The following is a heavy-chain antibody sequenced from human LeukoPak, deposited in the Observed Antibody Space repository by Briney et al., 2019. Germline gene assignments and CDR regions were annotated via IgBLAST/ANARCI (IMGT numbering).Heavy chain of an antibody. D-gene: IGHD6-13*01. J-gene: IGHJ6*02. CDR1: GFTFDDYA. Sequence: PGRSLRLSCAASGFTFDDYAMHWVRQAPGKGLEWVSGISWNSGSIGYADSVKGRFTISRDNAKNSLYLQMNRLRAEDTALYYCAKDTVNWGLEAAAGEYYYYYYGMDVWGQGTTVTVSS. V-gene: IGHV3-9*01. CDR3: AKDTVNWGLEAAAGEYYYYYYGMDV. CDR2: ISWNSGSI.